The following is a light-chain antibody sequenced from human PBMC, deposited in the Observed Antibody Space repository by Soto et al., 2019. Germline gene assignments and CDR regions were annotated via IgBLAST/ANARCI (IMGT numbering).Light chain of an antibody. CDR1: QSISNY. J-gene: IGKJ5*01. V-gene: IGKV3-11*01. Sequence: EIVIAQSPATLALSPGERATLSCRASQSISNYVAWYQQKPGQAPRLLIYDASDRATGIPGRFSGSGSGTDFTLTISSLEPEDFAVYYCQQHSNWPPITFGQGTRLEIK. CDR3: QQHSNWPPIT. CDR2: DAS.